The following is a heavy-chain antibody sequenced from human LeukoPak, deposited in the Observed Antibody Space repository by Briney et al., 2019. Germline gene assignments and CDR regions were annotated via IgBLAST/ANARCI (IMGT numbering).Heavy chain of an antibody. J-gene: IGHJ6*01. Sequence: SETLFLTCTVSGGSISSYYWSWIRQPPGKGLEWIGYIYYSGSTNYNPSLKSRVTISVDTSKNQFSLKLSSVTAADTAVYYCARVGGTNYYYYGMDVWGQGPTVTVSS. CDR3: ARVGGTNYYYYGMDV. CDR1: GGSISSYY. D-gene: IGHD1-1*01. V-gene: IGHV4-59*01. CDR2: IYYSGST.